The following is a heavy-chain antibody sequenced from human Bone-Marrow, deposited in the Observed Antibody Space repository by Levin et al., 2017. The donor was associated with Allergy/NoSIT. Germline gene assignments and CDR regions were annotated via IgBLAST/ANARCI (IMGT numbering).Heavy chain of an antibody. J-gene: IGHJ6*03. V-gene: IGHV1-8*01. CDR2: MNPKSGNT. D-gene: IGHD3-3*02. CDR3: ARGLGNFDRIYGVVTDYHMDV. CDR1: GYTFTTYD. Sequence: ASVKVSCKASGYTFTTYDVNWVRQATGQGLEWMGWMNPKSGNTGFAQKFQGRVTMTANTSINTVYMDLNSLTSDDTAVYYCARGLGNFDRIYGVVTDYHMDVWGKGTAVIVSS.